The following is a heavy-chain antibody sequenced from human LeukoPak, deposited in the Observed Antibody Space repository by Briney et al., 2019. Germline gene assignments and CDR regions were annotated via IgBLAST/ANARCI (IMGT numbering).Heavy chain of an antibody. Sequence: GGSLRLSWAASGFTFSSYAMSWVRQPPGKGLEWVANIKQDGSEKFYVDSVKGRFTISRDNAKNSVYLQMNSLRDEDTAVYYCARDRWGYSYGRDWGQGTLVTVSS. CDR1: GFTFSSYA. J-gene: IGHJ4*02. CDR3: ARDRWGYSYGRD. V-gene: IGHV3-7*01. D-gene: IGHD5-18*01. CDR2: IKQDGSEK.